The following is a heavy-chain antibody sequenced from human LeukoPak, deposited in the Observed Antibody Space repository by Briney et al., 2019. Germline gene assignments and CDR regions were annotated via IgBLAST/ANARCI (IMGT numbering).Heavy chain of an antibody. Sequence: ASVKVSCKASGYTFASYAIHWVRQAPGQRLEWMGWINAGYDNTKYSQKFQGRVTITRDTSATTAYMELSSLRSEDTAVYYCAGSYCTTTDCYTWFDPWGQGTLVTASS. CDR1: GYTFASYA. CDR2: INAGYDNT. CDR3: AGSYCTTTDCYTWFDP. J-gene: IGHJ5*02. D-gene: IGHD2-2*02. V-gene: IGHV1-3*01.